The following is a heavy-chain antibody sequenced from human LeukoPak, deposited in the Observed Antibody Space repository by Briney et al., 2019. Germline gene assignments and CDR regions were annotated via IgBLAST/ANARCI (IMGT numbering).Heavy chain of an antibody. CDR2: ISWNSGRI. CDR3: AKDEYSSNWYYFDY. CDR1: GFTFDDYA. J-gene: IGHJ4*02. V-gene: IGHV3-9*01. D-gene: IGHD6-13*01. Sequence: GGSLRLSCAASGFTFDDYAIHWVRQVPGKGLEWVSGISWNSGRIDYAESVKGRFTISRDNAKNSLYLQMDSLRPEDTALYYCAKDEYSSNWYYFDYWGQGTLVTVSS.